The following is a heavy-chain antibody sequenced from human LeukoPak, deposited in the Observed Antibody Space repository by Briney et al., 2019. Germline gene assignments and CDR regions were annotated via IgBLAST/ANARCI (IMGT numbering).Heavy chain of an antibody. V-gene: IGHV3-21*01. CDR3: ARSAGPFDY. CDR1: GFXXXSYS. Sequence: AXXGFXXXSYSMNWVRQAPGKGLEWVSSISSSSYIYYADSVKGRFTISRDNAKNSLYLQMNSLRAEDTAVYYCARSAGPFDYWGQGTLVTVSS. CDR2: ISSSSYI. J-gene: IGHJ4*02.